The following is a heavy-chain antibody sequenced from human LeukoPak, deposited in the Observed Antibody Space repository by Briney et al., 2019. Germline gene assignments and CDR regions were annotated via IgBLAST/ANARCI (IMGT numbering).Heavy chain of an antibody. CDR2: ISWNSGSI. V-gene: IGHV3-9*01. J-gene: IGHJ4*02. D-gene: IGHD3-10*01. CDR1: GFTFDDYA. Sequence: GRSLRLSCAASGFTFDDYAMHWVRQAPGKGLEWVSGISWNSGSIGYADSVKGRFTISRDNAKNSLYLQMNSLRAEDTALYYCAKGEMVRGVIIYYFDYWGQGTLVTVSS. CDR3: AKGEMVRGVIIYYFDY.